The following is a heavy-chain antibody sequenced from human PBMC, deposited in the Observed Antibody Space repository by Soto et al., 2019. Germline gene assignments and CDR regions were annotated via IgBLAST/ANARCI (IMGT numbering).Heavy chain of an antibody. Sequence: PGESLKISCKGSGYSFTSYWIGWVRQMPGKGLEWMGIIYPGDSDTRYSPSFQGQVTISADKSISTAYLQWSSLKASDTAMYYCARTGYCSGGSCYPIDYWGQGTLVTVSS. D-gene: IGHD2-15*01. CDR1: GYSFTSYW. J-gene: IGHJ4*02. CDR2: IYPGDSDT. CDR3: ARTGYCSGGSCYPIDY. V-gene: IGHV5-51*01.